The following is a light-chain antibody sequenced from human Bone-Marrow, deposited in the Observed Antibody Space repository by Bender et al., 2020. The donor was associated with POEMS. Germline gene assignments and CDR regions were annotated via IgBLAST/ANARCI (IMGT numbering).Light chain of an antibody. V-gene: IGLV3-21*02. CDR3: QVWDETSDSHV. J-gene: IGLJ1*01. CDR2: DDS. CDR1: NIETKN. Sequence: VLTQPPSVSGAPGQTATITCGGNNIETKNVQWYQQKPGQAPLLVVYDDSDRPSGIPERFSGSNSGNTATLTISGVEAGDEADYYCQVWDETSDSHVFGTGTTVTVL.